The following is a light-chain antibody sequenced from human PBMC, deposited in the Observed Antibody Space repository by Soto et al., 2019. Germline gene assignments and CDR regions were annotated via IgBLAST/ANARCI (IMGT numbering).Light chain of an antibody. CDR2: DAS. V-gene: IGKV1-5*01. CDR3: QQFHSFPIT. Sequence: DIQMTQSPSTLSASVGDRVTITCRASQSISSWLAWYQQKPGKAPKLLIYDASSLESGVPSRFSGSGSGTDFTLTINSLQPEDYATYYCQQFHSFPITFGHGTRLENK. J-gene: IGKJ5*01. CDR1: QSISSW.